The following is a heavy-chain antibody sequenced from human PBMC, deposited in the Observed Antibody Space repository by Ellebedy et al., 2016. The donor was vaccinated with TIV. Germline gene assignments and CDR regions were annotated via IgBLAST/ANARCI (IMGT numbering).Heavy chain of an antibody. J-gene: IGHJ2*01. CDR1: GYSFTSYW. CDR3: ARDFSGSYYNWYFDL. V-gene: IGHV5-51*01. CDR2: IYPGDSDT. Sequence: GESLKISXKGSGYSFTSYWIGWVRQMPGKGLEWMGIIYPGDSDTRYSPSFQGQVTISADKSISTAYLQWSSLKASDTAMYYCARDFSGSYYNWYFDLWGRGTLVTVSS. D-gene: IGHD1-26*01.